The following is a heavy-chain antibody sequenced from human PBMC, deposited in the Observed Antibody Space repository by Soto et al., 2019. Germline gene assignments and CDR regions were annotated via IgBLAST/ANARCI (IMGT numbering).Heavy chain of an antibody. D-gene: IGHD6-13*01. J-gene: IGHJ4*02. CDR1: GGSFSDYS. V-gene: IGHV4-34*01. Sequence: SETLSLTCAVYGGSFSDYSWTWIRQPPGKGLEWIGEINHSGSTYYNPSLKSRVTISVDTSKNQFSLKLTSVTAADTAVYYCARRYSSSFDYWGQGTLVTVSS. CDR2: INHSGST. CDR3: ARRYSSSFDY.